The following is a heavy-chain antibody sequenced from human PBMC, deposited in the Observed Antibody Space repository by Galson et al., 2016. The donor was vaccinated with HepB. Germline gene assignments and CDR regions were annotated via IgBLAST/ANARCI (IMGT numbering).Heavy chain of an antibody. D-gene: IGHD6-19*01. CDR3: ATVRSGAALQPIDY. J-gene: IGHJ4*02. V-gene: IGHV1-3*01. CDR2: INAGNGNT. Sequence: SVKVSCKASGYTFTTYAMHWVRQAPGQRLEWMGWINAGNGNTKYSQSFQGRVTITRDKSANTVYMEVTSLRSEDTAVCYCATVRSGAALQPIDYWGQGILVTVSS. CDR1: GYTFTTYA.